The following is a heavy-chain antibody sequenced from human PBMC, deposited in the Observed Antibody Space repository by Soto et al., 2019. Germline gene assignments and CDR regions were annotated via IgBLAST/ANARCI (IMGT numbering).Heavy chain of an antibody. J-gene: IGHJ4*02. V-gene: IGHV1-2*02. Sequence: QVQLVQSGAEVKKPGASVNVSCQASGYSFTGYQIHWVRQAPGQGLEWMGWINPNSGGTNLAQKFQGRVTMTRDTSVTTADMEINGLTSDDTAVYYCERGRTIVSPGNWGQGTLVSVSS. CDR3: ERGRTIVSPGN. D-gene: IGHD1-1*01. CDR2: INPNSGGT. CDR1: GYSFTGYQ.